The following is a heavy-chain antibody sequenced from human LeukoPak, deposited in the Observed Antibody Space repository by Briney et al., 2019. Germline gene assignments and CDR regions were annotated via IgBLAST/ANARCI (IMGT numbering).Heavy chain of an antibody. CDR2: ISYDGSNK. Sequence: GGSLRLSCAASGFTFSSYGMHWVRQAPGKGLEWVAVISYDGSNKYYADSVKGRFTISRDNSKNTLYLQMNSLRAEDTAVYYCAKGRKYQLLLDYWGQGTLVTVSS. D-gene: IGHD2-2*01. J-gene: IGHJ4*02. CDR1: GFTFSSYG. V-gene: IGHV3-30*18. CDR3: AKGRKYQLLLDY.